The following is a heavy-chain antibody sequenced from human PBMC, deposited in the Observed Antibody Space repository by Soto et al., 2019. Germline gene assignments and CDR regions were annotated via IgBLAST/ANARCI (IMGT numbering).Heavy chain of an antibody. V-gene: IGHV1-46*01. CDR1: GYTFTSYY. D-gene: IGHD6-19*01. Sequence: ASVKVSCKASGYTFTSYYMHWVRQAPGQGLEWMGIINPSGGSTSYAQKFQGRVTMTRDTSTSTVYMELSSLRSEDTAVYYCARDRIIAVAGPDYYYYGMDVWGQGTTVTVSS. CDR3: ARDRIIAVAGPDYYYYGMDV. CDR2: INPSGGST. J-gene: IGHJ6*02.